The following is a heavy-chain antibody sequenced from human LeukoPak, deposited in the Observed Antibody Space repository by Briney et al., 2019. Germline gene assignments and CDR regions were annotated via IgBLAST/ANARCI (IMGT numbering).Heavy chain of an antibody. J-gene: IGHJ5*02. CDR2: INHSGST. Sequence: SETLSLTCAVYGGSFSGYYWSWIRQPPGKGLEWIGEINHSGSTNYNPSLKSRVAISVDTSKNQFSLKLSSVTAADTAVYYCARWGGYGDYEVRFDPWGQGTLVTVSS. V-gene: IGHV4-34*01. D-gene: IGHD4-17*01. CDR1: GGSFSGYY. CDR3: ARWGGYGDYEVRFDP.